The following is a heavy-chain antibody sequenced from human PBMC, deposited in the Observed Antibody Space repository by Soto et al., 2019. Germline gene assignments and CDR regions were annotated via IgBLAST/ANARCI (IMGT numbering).Heavy chain of an antibody. CDR2: MYGDGSST. D-gene: IGHD7-27*01. CDR3: ARDLGLRGAS. V-gene: IGHV3-74*01. CDR1: GFTFSSSW. J-gene: IGHJ4*02. Sequence: GGSLRLSCAASGFTFSSSWLHWVRQAPGKGLVWVSRMYGDGSSTGYADSVRGRFTISRDNAKNTLYLQMNSLTVEDTAVYYCARDLGLRGASWGQGTLVTVSS.